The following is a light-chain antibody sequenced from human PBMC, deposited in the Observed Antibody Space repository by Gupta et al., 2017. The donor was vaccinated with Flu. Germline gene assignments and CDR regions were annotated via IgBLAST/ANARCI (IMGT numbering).Light chain of an antibody. CDR1: QSVSSS. V-gene: IGKV3-11*01. CDR2: EAS. J-gene: IGKJ2*01. CDR3: QHRSNWPRFT. Sequence: EIVLTQCPATLSLSLGERATLSCMASQSVSSSLAWYQQKPGQAPRLLIYEASNRVTGIPARFSGSGSGTDFTLTISSLEPEDFAVYYCQHRSNWPRFTFGQGTKLEIK.